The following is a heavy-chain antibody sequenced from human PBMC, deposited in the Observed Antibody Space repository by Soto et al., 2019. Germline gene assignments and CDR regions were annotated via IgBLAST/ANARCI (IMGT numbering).Heavy chain of an antibody. D-gene: IGHD3-10*01. CDR1: GGTFSSYA. CDR2: IIPIFGTA. CDR3: ARDFSYGGPDDAFDI. V-gene: IGHV1-69*13. J-gene: IGHJ3*02. Sequence: SVKVSCKASGGTFSSYAISWVRQAPGQGLEWMGGIIPIFGTANYAQKFQGRVTITADESTSTAYMELSSLRSEDTAVYYCARDFSYGGPDDAFDIWGQGTMVTVSS.